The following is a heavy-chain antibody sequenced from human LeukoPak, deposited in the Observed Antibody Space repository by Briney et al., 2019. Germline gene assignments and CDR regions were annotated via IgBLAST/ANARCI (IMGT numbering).Heavy chain of an antibody. CDR2: IYPYDSNT. Sequence: GESLKISCKGSGYSFISYWIGWVRQMPGKGLEWMGIIYPYDSNTRYSPSFQGQVTISADKSMSTAYLQWSSLKASDTAIYYCARRGYSYPYDYWGQGTLVTVSS. CDR3: ARRGYSYPYDY. V-gene: IGHV5-51*01. J-gene: IGHJ4*02. CDR1: GYSFISYW. D-gene: IGHD5-18*01.